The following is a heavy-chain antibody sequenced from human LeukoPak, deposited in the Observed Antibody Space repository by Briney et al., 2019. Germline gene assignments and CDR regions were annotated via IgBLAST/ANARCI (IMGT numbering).Heavy chain of an antibody. CDR2: IIPILGIA. D-gene: IGHD6-13*01. J-gene: IGHJ3*02. CDR3: AGSSSWSDAFDI. CDR1: GGTFSSYA. Sequence: GASVKVSCKASGGTFSSYAISWVRQAPGQGLEWMGRIIPILGIANYAQRFQGRVTITADKSTSTAYMELSSLRSEDTAVYYCAGSSSWSDAFDIWGQGTMVTVSS. V-gene: IGHV1-69*04.